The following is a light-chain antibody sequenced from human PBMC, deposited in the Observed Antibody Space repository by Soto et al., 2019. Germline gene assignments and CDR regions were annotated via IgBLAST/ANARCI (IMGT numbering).Light chain of an antibody. CDR3: SSYTGSSTPWV. V-gene: IGLV2-14*01. J-gene: IGLJ3*02. CDR2: GVS. Sequence: QSVLTQPASVSGSPGQSITISCTGTSSYVGAYNYVSWYQQHPGKAPKLMISGVSNRPSGVSNRFSGSKSGNTASLTISGLQADDEADYYCSSYTGSSTPWVFGGGTQLTVL. CDR1: SSYVGAYNY.